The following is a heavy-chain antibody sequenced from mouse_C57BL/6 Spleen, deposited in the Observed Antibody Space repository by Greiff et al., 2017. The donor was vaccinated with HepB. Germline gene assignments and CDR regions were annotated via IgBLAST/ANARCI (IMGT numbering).Heavy chain of an antibody. V-gene: IGHV1-15*01. CDR3: TRRDY. CDR2: IDPETGGT. J-gene: IGHJ2*01. Sequence: VQLKESGAELVRPGASVTLSCKASGYTFTDYEMHWVKQTPVHGLEWIGAIDPETGGTAYNQKFKGKAILTADKSSSTAYMELRSLTSEDSAVYYCTRRDYWGQGTTLTVSS. CDR1: GYTFTDYE.